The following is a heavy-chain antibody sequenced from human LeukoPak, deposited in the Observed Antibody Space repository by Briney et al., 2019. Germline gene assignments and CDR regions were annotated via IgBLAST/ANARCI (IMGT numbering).Heavy chain of an antibody. CDR1: GFTFTHYA. CDR2: ISASGSTI. CDR3: ARAPSGWHATDV. D-gene: IGHD6-19*01. J-gene: IGHJ6*02. Sequence: GGSLRLSSIASGFTFTHYAMTWVRQAPGKGLEWVSDISASGSTIHYADSVKGRFTVSRDDAKNTLYLQMNSLRAEDTAVYYCARAPSGWHATDVWGQGTTVTVSS. V-gene: IGHV3-23*01.